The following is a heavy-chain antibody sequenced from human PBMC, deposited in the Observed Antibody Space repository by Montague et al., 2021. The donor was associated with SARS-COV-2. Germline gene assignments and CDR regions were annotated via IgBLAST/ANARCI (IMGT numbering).Heavy chain of an antibody. CDR3: ARIQAELWPNYYCYGMDV. CDR1: GFSLSTSGMC. V-gene: IGHV2-70*01. CDR2: IDWDDDK. D-gene: IGHD5-18*01. J-gene: IGHJ6*02. Sequence: PALVKPTQTLTLTCTFSGFSLSTSGMCVSWIRQPPGKALEWLALIDWDDDKHYSTSLKTRLTISKDTSKNQVVLTMTNMDPVDTATYYCARIQAELWPNYYCYGMDVWGQGTTVTVSS.